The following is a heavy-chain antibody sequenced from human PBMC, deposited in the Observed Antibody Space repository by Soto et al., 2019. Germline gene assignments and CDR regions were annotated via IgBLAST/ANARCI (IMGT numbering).Heavy chain of an antibody. CDR2: TYYRSKWYN. J-gene: IGHJ5*02. Sequence: SQTLSLTCAISGDSVSSNSAAWNWIRQSPSRGLEWLGRTYYRSKWYNDYAVSVKSRITINPDTSKNQFSLQLNSVTPEDTAVYYCARDSPPSGYCSSTSCPMEGWFDPWGQGTLVTVPS. V-gene: IGHV6-1*01. CDR1: GDSVSSNSAA. D-gene: IGHD2-2*01. CDR3: ARDSPPSGYCSSTSCPMEGWFDP.